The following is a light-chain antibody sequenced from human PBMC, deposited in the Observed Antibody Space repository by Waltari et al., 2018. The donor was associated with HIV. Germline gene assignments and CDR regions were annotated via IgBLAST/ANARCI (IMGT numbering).Light chain of an antibody. V-gene: IGLV3-21*04. CDR3: QVWDSTSDHVV. CDR1: NIERKS. Sequence: SSALTQPPSVSVAPGKTARITCGGENIERKSVHWYQQKPGQAPLLCIYYDTDRPSGIPERFSGSNSGDTATLTISRVGDGDEADYFCQVWDSTSDHVVFGGGTKLTVL. CDR2: YDT. J-gene: IGLJ3*02.